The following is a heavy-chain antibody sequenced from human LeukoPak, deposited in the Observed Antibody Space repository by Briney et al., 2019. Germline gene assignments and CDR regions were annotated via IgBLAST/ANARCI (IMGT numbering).Heavy chain of an antibody. D-gene: IGHD6-19*01. V-gene: IGHV1-18*01. CDR3: ASPVHSSGWYYFDY. CDR1: GYIFTNYA. Sequence: ATVKVSCKASGYIFTNYAISWVRQAPGQGLEWMGWISAYNGNTNYAQKLQGRVTMTTDTSTSTAYMELRSLRSDDTAVYYCASPVHSSGWYYFDYWGQGTLVTVSS. J-gene: IGHJ4*02. CDR2: ISAYNGNT.